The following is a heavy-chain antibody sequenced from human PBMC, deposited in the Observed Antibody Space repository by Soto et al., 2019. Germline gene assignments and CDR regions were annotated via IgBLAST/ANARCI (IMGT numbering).Heavy chain of an antibody. CDR1: GYPVTAYY. V-gene: IGHV1-2*02. Sequence: QLHLVQSGAVVKKPGASVTVSCSASGYPVTAYYMHWVRQAPGRGLEWMGGFNPGTGAAKYTQTFKGRVTMPKDTPRGTVFMALGGRPSEATAVFYWARGGGIGVAGSAAFDMWGQGTLVTVSS. CDR3: ARGGGIGVAGSAAFDM. J-gene: IGHJ3*02. CDR2: FNPGTGAA. D-gene: IGHD3-3*01.